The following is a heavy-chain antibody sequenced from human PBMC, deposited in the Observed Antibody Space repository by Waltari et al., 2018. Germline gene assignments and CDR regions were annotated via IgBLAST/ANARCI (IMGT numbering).Heavy chain of an antibody. J-gene: IGHJ4*02. D-gene: IGHD5-18*01. Sequence: QVQLQESGPGLVKPSQTLSLTCPVSGGSISSGSYYWSWIRQPAGKGLEWIGRIYTSGSTNYNPSLKSRVTISVDTSKNQFSLKLSSVTAADTAVYYCAREADTAMVIYFDYWGQGTLVTVSS. CDR1: GGSISSGSYY. CDR3: AREADTAMVIYFDY. V-gene: IGHV4-61*02. CDR2: IYTSGST.